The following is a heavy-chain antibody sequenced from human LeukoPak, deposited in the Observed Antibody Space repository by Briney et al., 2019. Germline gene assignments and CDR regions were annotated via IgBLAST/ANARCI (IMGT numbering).Heavy chain of an antibody. V-gene: IGHV3-53*01. CDR1: GFTVSGNY. Sequence: GGSLRLSCAASGFTVSGNYMSWVRQAPGKGLEWVSVIYSGGSTYYADSVKGRFTISRDNSKNTLYLQMNSLRAEDTAVYYCARDLRAIAAAGDAFDIWGQGTMVTVSS. D-gene: IGHD6-13*01. CDR3: ARDLRAIAAAGDAFDI. J-gene: IGHJ3*02. CDR2: IYSGGST.